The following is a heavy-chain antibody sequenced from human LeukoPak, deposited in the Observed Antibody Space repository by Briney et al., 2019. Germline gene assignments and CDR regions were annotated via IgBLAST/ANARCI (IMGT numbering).Heavy chain of an antibody. J-gene: IGHJ3*02. D-gene: IGHD1-7*01. CDR1: GYTVTISG. Sequence: ASPTVSSMPSGYTVTISGISCVTQAPGHQRECMGWISAYNGNANYAQKLQGRVTMTTDTFTSTAYMELRSLRSDDTAVYYCARDLSVTGTTSAFDIWGQGTMVTVSS. V-gene: IGHV1-18*01. CDR2: ISAYNGNA. CDR3: ARDLSVTGTTSAFDI.